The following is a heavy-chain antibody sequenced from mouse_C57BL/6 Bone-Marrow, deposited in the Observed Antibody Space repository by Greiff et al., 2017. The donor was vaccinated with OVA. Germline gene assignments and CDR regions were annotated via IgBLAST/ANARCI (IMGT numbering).Heavy chain of an antibody. Sequence: EVQLVESGGGLVQSGRSLRLSCATSGFTFSDFYMEWVRQAPGKGLEWIAASRNKANDYTTEYSASVKGRFIVSRDTSQSLLYLLMNALRAEYTAISYCTTDAFYVSYYWYFDVWGTGTTVTVSS. D-gene: IGHD2-3*01. J-gene: IGHJ1*03. CDR2: SRNKANDYTT. CDR1: GFTFSDFY. V-gene: IGHV7-1*01. CDR3: TTDAFYVSYYWYFDV.